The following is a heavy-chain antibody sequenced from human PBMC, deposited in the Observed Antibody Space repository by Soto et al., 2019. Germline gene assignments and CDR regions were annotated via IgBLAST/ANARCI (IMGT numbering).Heavy chain of an antibody. J-gene: IGHJ4*02. Sequence: EVQLLESGGGLVQPGGSLRLSCAASGFTFSSYAMSWVRQAPGKGLEWVSYISSSGSTIYYADSVKGRFTISRDNAKNSLYLQMNSLRAEDTAVYYCARDPTFGELLPDYFDYWGQGTLVTVSS. D-gene: IGHD3-10*01. CDR3: ARDPTFGELLPDYFDY. CDR1: GFTFSSYA. V-gene: IGHV3-48*03. CDR2: ISSSGSTI.